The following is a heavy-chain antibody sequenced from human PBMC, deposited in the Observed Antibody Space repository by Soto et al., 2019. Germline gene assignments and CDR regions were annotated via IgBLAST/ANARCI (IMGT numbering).Heavy chain of an antibody. J-gene: IGHJ6*02. D-gene: IGHD6-6*01. Sequence: GGSLRLSCAASGFTFSSYAMHWVRQAPGKGLEWVAIISYDGTNKYYADSVKGRFTISRDNSKNTLYLQMNSLRTEDTALYYCARECGKGEQLVLSRYYYYYGMDVWGQGTTVTVSS. CDR2: ISYDGTNK. V-gene: IGHV3-30-3*01. CDR3: ARECGKGEQLVLSRYYYYYGMDV. CDR1: GFTFSSYA.